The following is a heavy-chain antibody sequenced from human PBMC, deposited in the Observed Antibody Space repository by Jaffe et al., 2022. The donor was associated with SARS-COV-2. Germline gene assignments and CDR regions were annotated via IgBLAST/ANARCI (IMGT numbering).Heavy chain of an antibody. D-gene: IGHD4-17*01. V-gene: IGHV1-2*06. Sequence: QVQLVQSGAEVKKPGASVKVSCKASGYTFTDGYMHWVRQAPGQGLEWMGRIKTNTGGTNYAQKFQGRVSMSRDTSISTAYMDLSRLRSDDTAVYYCARENYDDYNGWDWGQGTLVTVSS. CDR1: GYTFTDGY. J-gene: IGHJ4*02. CDR2: IKTNTGGT. CDR3: ARENYDDYNGWD.